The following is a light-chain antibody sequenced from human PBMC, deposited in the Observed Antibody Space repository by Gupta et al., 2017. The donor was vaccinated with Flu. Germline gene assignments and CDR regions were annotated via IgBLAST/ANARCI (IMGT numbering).Light chain of an antibody. CDR1: ESILYSSNNKNY. J-gene: IGKJ1*01. Sequence: DIVMTQSPDSLAVSLGERAPITCKSSESILYSSNNKNYLAWYQQRLGQPPRLLIYWASTRESGVPDRFSGSASGTDFTLTISSLQAEDGAVYYCQQYYTTPRTFGQGTKV. CDR3: QQYYTTPRT. CDR2: WAS. V-gene: IGKV4-1*01.